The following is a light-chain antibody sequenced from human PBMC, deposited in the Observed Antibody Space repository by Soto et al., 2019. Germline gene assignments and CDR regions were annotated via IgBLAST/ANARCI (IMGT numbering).Light chain of an antibody. CDR1: QTISSY. J-gene: IGKJ1*01. CDR2: AAS. CDR3: QQYGSSPWT. V-gene: IGKV1-39*01. Sequence: EIQMTQSPSSLSASLGDRFTITGRASQTISSYLNWYQQKPGRAPKLLIYAASNLESGVPSRFSGSGSGTDFTLTISRLEPEDFAVYYCQQYGSSPWTFGQGTKVDI.